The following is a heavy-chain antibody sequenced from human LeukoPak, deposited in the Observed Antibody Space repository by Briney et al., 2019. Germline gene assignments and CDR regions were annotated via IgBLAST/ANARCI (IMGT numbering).Heavy chain of an antibody. CDR1: GFTFNSYA. CDR3: AKGDRYGDYYFDY. V-gene: IGHV3-23*01. D-gene: IGHD4-17*01. J-gene: IGHJ4*02. Sequence: GGSLRVSCAASGFTFNSYAMSWVRQAPGKGLEWVSEISGSGGSTYYADSVKGRFTISRDNSKNTLYLQMNSLRAEDTAVYYCAKGDRYGDYYFDYWGQGTLVTVSS. CDR2: ISGSGGST.